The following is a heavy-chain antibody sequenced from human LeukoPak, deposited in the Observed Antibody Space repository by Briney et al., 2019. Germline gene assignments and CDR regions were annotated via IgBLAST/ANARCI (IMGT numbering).Heavy chain of an antibody. CDR3: AREIYPYCGGDCYVDY. CDR1: GYTFTSYD. V-gene: IGHV1-8*01. J-gene: IGHJ4*02. CDR2: MNPNSGNT. Sequence: ASVKVSCKASGYTFTSYDINWVRQATGQGLEWMGWMNPNSGNTGYARKFQGRVTMTRNTSISTAYMELSSLRSEDTAVYYCAREIYPYCGGDCYVDYWGQGTLVTVSS. D-gene: IGHD2-21*02.